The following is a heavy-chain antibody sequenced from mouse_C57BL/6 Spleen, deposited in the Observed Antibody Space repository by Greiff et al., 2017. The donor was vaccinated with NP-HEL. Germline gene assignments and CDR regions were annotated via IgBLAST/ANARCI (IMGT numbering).Heavy chain of an antibody. J-gene: IGHJ4*01. V-gene: IGHV2-4*01. CDR2: IWSGGST. CDR1: GFSLTSYG. D-gene: IGHD2-10*01. CDR3: AKNSYTGYAMDY. Sequence: QVQLQQSGPGLVQPSQSLSITCTVSGFSLTSYGVHWVRQPPGKGLEWLGVIWSGGSTDSNAAFISRLSISKDNSKSQVFFKMNSLQADDTAIYYCAKNSYTGYAMDYWGQGTSVTVSS.